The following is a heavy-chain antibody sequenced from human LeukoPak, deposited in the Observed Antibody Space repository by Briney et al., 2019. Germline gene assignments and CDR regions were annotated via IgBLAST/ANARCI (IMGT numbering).Heavy chain of an antibody. CDR1: GFTFSSYS. CDR3: ARDQVVGSILWFGELLPVLFDY. D-gene: IGHD3-10*01. Sequence: GGSLRLSCAASGFTFSSYSMNWVRQAPGKGLEWVSSISSSSSYIYYADSVKGRFTISRDNSKNTLYLQMNSLRAEDTAVYYCARDQVVGSILWFGELLPVLFDYWGQGTLVTVSS. J-gene: IGHJ4*02. V-gene: IGHV3-21*01. CDR2: ISSSSSYI.